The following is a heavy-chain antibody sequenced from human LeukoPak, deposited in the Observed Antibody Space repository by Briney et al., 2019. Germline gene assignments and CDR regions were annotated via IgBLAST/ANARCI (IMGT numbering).Heavy chain of an antibody. Sequence: SETLSLTCAVYGGSFSGYYWSWIRQPPGKGLEWIGEINHSGSTNYNPSLKSRVTISVDTSKNQFSLKPSSVTAADTAVYYCARGYSGYDPFDYWGQGTLVTVSS. CDR2: INHSGST. D-gene: IGHD5-12*01. V-gene: IGHV4-34*01. J-gene: IGHJ4*02. CDR1: GGSFSGYY. CDR3: ARGYSGYDPFDY.